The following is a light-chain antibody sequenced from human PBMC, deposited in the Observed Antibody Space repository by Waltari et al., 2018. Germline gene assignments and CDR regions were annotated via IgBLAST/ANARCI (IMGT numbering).Light chain of an antibody. Sequence: QSVLTQPPSVSGAPGQRVTISCTGTNSNIGAGHDVNWYRQVPGSAPKLLIYRHEYRPSGVPGRFSGSKSGTSASLSVTWLLVEDEGEYFCQSYDSGLSAVVFGGGTKLTVL. CDR2: RHE. CDR3: QSYDSGLSAVV. V-gene: IGLV1-40*01. J-gene: IGLJ3*02. CDR1: NSNIGAGHD.